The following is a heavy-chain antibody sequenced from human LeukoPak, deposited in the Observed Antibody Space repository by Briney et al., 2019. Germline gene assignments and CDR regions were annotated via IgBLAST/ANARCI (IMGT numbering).Heavy chain of an antibody. V-gene: IGHV3-9*01. CDR3: AKAVGFSGSREYYFDY. Sequence: GRSLRLSCAASGFTFDDYAMHWVRQAPGEGREGVSGINWNSGSIGYADSVKGRFTISRDDAKNSLFLQMNSLRAEDTALYYCAKAVGFSGSREYYFDYWGQGTLVTVSS. CDR2: INWNSGSI. D-gene: IGHD1-26*01. CDR1: GFTFDDYA. J-gene: IGHJ4*02.